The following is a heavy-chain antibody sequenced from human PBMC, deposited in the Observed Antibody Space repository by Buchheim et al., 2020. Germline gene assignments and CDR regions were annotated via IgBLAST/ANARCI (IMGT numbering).Heavy chain of an antibody. CDR2: IYYSGNT. Sequence: QLQLQESGPGLVKASETLSLTCTVSGASVSSSAYHWGWIRQPPGKGLEWIGLIYYSGNTSFTPSLKSRISMSVDTSKNQFSLSLNSVTAEDTAAYYCARQLEVGKWYFDLWGRGTL. CDR1: GASVSSSAYH. CDR3: ARQLEVGKWYFDL. D-gene: IGHD2-15*01. V-gene: IGHV4-39*01. J-gene: IGHJ2*01.